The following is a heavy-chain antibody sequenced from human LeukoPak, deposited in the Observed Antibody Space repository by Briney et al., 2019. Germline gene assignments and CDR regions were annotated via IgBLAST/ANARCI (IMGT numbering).Heavy chain of an antibody. Sequence: GGSLRLSCAASGFTFSSFWMRWVRQAPGKGLEWGSSISSSSSYINYADSVKGRFTISRDNAKNSLYLQMNSLRAEDMAVYYCARDSGSYSCWGQGTLVTVSS. D-gene: IGHD1-26*01. CDR2: ISSSSSYI. CDR3: ARDSGSYSC. V-gene: IGHV3-21*01. CDR1: GFTFSSFW. J-gene: IGHJ4*02.